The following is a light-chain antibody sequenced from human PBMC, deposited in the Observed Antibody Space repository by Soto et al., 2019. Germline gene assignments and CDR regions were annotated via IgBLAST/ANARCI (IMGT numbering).Light chain of an antibody. CDR1: SSNIGAGFD. Sequence: QAVVTQPPSVSGAPGQRITLSCTGSSSNIGAGFDVHWYQQVPGTAPKLLIYGNSNRPSGVPDRFSGSKSGTSASLAITGLQAEDEADYYCQSYDSSLSEVFGTGTKLTVL. CDR2: GNS. J-gene: IGLJ1*01. V-gene: IGLV1-40*01. CDR3: QSYDSSLSEV.